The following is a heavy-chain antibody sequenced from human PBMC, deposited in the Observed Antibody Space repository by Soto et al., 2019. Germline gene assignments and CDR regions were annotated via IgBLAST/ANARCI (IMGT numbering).Heavy chain of an antibody. V-gene: IGHV1-46*03. CDR3: ASDTVAMTTVTTGAFDI. CDR2: INPSGGST. Sequence: ASVKVSCKASGYTFTSYYMHWVRQAPGQGLEWMGIINPSGGSTSYAQKFQGRDTMTRDTSTSTVYMELSSLRSEDTAVYYCASDTVAMTTVTTGAFDIWGQGTMVTVSS. CDR1: GYTFTSYY. J-gene: IGHJ3*02. D-gene: IGHD4-17*01.